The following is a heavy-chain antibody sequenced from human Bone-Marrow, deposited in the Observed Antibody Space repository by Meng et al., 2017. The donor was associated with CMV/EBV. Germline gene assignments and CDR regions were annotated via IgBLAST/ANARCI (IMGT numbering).Heavy chain of an antibody. CDR1: GGSISSYY. J-gene: IGHJ6*02. V-gene: IGHV4-59*01. Sequence: SEPLSLPCTVPGGSISSYYWSWIRQPPGKGLEWIGYIYYSGSTNYNPSLKSRVTISVDTSKTQFSLRLSPVTAADTAVYYCARDGGIAARPNLYDYYYGMDVWGQGTTVTVSS. CDR3: ARDGGIAARPNLYDYYYGMDV. D-gene: IGHD6-6*01. CDR2: IYYSGST.